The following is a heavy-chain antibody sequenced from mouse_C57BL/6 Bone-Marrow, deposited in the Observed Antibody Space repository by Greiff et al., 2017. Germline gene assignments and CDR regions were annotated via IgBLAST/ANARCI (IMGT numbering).Heavy chain of an antibody. CDR1: GFPFPDLE. J-gene: IGHJ2*01. CDR2: IDPETGGH. Sequence: VQLKASGAELVRPGASVTLSCKASGFPFPDLEMHWVKQTPVHGLEWIGAIDPETGGHAFNPKFKGKAILIADKASSTAYMELRILTSEDSAVYYCTSGIYYDLDYWGRGTTLTVTA. CDR3: TSGIYYDLDY. D-gene: IGHD2-4*01. V-gene: IGHV1-15*01.